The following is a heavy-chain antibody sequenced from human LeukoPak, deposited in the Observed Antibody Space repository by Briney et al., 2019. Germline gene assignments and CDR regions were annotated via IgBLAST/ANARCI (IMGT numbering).Heavy chain of an antibody. CDR1: GFSFSTYE. V-gene: IGHV3-48*03. J-gene: IGHJ6*02. D-gene: IGHD6-13*01. Sequence: GGSLRLSCAASGFSFSTYEMNWVRQAPGKGLEWVSYISSSSSTIYYADSVKGRFTISRDNAKNSLYLQMNSLRAEDTAVYYCARARYSSSWSKDTMDVWGQGTTVTVS. CDR2: ISSSSSTI. CDR3: ARARYSSSWSKDTMDV.